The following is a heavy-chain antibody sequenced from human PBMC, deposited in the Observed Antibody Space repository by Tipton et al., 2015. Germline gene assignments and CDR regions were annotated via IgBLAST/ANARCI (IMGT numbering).Heavy chain of an antibody. CDR2: ISHSGNT. CDR1: AYSISSDYY. D-gene: IGHD4-23*01. J-gene: IGHJ2*01. CDR3: ARALFYGGNTDWYFDL. V-gene: IGHV4-38-2*01. Sequence: TLSLTCAVSAYSISSDYYWGWIRQPPGKGLEWIGSISHSGNTYYNPSLKSRVIISVDTSKNQFSLKLSSVTAADTAVYYCARALFYGGNTDWYFDLWGRGTLVTVSS.